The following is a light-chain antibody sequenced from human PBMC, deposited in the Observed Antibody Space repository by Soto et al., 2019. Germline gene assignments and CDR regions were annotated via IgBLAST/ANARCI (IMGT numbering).Light chain of an antibody. CDR1: QSVSSSY. CDR2: GSS. V-gene: IGKV3-20*01. CDR3: QQYGSSPLT. J-gene: IGKJ4*01. Sequence: EIVLTQSPGTLSLSPGERATLSCRASQSVSSSYFAWYQQQPGQAPRLLIYGSSSRATGLPDRFSGSGSGTYFTLTSSRLEPEDFAVYYCQQYGSSPLTFGGGTKVEIK.